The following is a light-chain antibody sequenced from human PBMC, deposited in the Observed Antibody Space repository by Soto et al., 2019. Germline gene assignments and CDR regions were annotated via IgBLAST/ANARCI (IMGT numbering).Light chain of an antibody. CDR2: GAS. CDR1: QSVSSN. V-gene: IGKV3-15*01. J-gene: IGKJ1*01. CDR3: HHYNNWPRT. Sequence: EIVMTQSPPTLSVSPGERATLSCRASQSVSSNLAWYQQKPGQAPRLLIYGASTRATGIPARFSGSGSGTEFTLPISSLQSEDFAVYYCHHYNNWPRTFGQGTKVEIK.